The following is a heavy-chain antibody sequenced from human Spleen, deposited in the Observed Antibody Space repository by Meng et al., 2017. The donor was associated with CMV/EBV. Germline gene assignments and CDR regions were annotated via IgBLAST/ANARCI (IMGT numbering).Heavy chain of an antibody. CDR3: ARGGIFGVVYPPDY. Sequence: ASGFTFSDYYMSWIRQAPGKGLEWVSYISSSGSTIYYADSVKGRFTISRDNAKNSLYLQMNSLRAEDTAVYYCARGGIFGVVYPPDYWGQGTLVTVSS. D-gene: IGHD3-3*01. CDR1: GFTFSDYY. V-gene: IGHV3-11*04. CDR2: ISSSGSTI. J-gene: IGHJ4*02.